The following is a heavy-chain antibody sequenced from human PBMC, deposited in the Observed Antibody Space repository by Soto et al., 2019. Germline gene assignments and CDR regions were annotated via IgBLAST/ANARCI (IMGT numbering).Heavy chain of an antibody. V-gene: IGHV4-28*03. CDR1: GYSISSSNW. J-gene: IGHJ4*02. CDR2: IYYSGTT. CDR3: ARGPPHHY. Sequence: SETLSLTCAVSGYSISSSNWWGWIRQPPGKGLEWIGYIYYSGTTYYNPSLKSRFTMSVDTSKNQFSLTLSSVTAADTAVYYCARGPPHHYWGQGTLVTVSS.